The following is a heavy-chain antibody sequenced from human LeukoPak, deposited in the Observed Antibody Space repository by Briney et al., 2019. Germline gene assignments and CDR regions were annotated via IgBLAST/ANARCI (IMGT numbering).Heavy chain of an antibody. CDR3: ARAMVRVVQGP. Sequence: ASVKVSCKASGYTFTMYDINWVRPATGQGLEWMGWMNPNSGNTGYAQKFQGRVTMTRDTSISTAYMELSSLRSEDTAVYYCARAMVRVVQGPWGQGTLVTVSS. V-gene: IGHV1-8*01. J-gene: IGHJ5*02. CDR1: GYTFTMYD. D-gene: IGHD3-10*01. CDR2: MNPNSGNT.